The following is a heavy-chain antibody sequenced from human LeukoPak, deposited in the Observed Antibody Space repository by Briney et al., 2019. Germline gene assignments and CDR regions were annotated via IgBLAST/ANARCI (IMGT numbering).Heavy chain of an antibody. V-gene: IGHV1-69*10. Sequence: SVKVSCKASGGTFNDYALNWVRQAPGQGLEWMGVFIPVLGTANSTQNFQDRVTITADISTNTVYMELSSLRSEDTAVYYCAKGGYGSGSYYSDYWGQGTLVTVSS. CDR3: AKGGYGSGSYYSDY. D-gene: IGHD3-10*01. CDR2: FIPVLGTA. J-gene: IGHJ4*02. CDR1: GGTFNDYA.